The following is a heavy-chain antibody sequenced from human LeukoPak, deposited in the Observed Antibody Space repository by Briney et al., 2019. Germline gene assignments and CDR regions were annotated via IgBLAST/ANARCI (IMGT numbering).Heavy chain of an antibody. Sequence: ASVKVSCKASGYIFTSYGINWVRQAPGQGLEWMGWISTYSGNTKYAQKFQGRVIMTTDTSTSTVYMQLRSLTSDDTAVYYCARDRALGELFDLFGYWGQGTLVTVPS. CDR3: ARDRALGELFDLFGY. CDR2: ISTYSGNT. D-gene: IGHD3-10*01. CDR1: GYIFTSYG. J-gene: IGHJ4*02. V-gene: IGHV1-18*01.